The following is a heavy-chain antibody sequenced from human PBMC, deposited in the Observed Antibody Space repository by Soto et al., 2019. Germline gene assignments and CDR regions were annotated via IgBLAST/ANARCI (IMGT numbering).Heavy chain of an antibody. Sequence: SETLSLTCTVSGGSISSGGYYWSWIRQHPGKGLEWIGYIYYSGSTYYNPSLKSRVTISVDTSKNQFSLKLSSVTAADTAVYYCARDLAGGEKNYYGMDVWGQGTTVTVSS. CDR1: GGSISSGGYY. CDR3: ARDLAGGEKNYYGMDV. D-gene: IGHD2-15*01. J-gene: IGHJ6*02. CDR2: IYYSGST. V-gene: IGHV4-31*03.